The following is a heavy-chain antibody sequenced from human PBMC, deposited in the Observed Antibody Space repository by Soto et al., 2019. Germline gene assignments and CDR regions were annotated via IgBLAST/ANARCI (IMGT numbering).Heavy chain of an antibody. D-gene: IGHD1-7*01. Sequence: PGGSLRLSCAASGFTFSSYGMHWVRQAPGKGLEWVAVIWYDGSNKYYADSVKGRFTISRDNSKNTLYLQMNSLRAEDTAVYYCARDLMELPFDYWGQGTLVTVSS. J-gene: IGHJ4*02. CDR3: ARDLMELPFDY. CDR2: IWYDGSNK. CDR1: GFTFSSYG. V-gene: IGHV3-33*01.